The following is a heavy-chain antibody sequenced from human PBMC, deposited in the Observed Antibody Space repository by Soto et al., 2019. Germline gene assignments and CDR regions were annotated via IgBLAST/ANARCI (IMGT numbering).Heavy chain of an antibody. J-gene: IGHJ5*02. V-gene: IGHV2-5*08. CDR2: IYWDDDK. CDR3: ARSPPTMVRGVIKMNWFDP. Sequence: TLSLTCTVSGGSISSGGYYWSWIRQPPGKALEWLALIYWDDDKRYSPSLKSRLTITKDTSKNQVVLTMTNMDPVDTATYYCARSPPTMVRGVIKMNWFDPWGQGTLVTVSS. D-gene: IGHD3-10*01. CDR1: GGSISSGGYY.